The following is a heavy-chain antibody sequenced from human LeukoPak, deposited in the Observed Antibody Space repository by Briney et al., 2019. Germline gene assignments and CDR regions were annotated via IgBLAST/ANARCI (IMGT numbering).Heavy chain of an antibody. J-gene: IGHJ5*02. V-gene: IGHV4-59*01. CDR1: GGSISSYY. CDR2: IHDSGSA. CDR3: ARDRYCSGGSCYSGRFDP. D-gene: IGHD2-15*01. Sequence: SETLSFTCTVSGGSISSYYWTWIRQPPGKGLEWIGYIHDSGSANYNPSLKSRVTISLDTSKNQFSLKLTSVTAADTAMYYCARDRYCSGGSCYSGRFDPWGQGTLVTVSS.